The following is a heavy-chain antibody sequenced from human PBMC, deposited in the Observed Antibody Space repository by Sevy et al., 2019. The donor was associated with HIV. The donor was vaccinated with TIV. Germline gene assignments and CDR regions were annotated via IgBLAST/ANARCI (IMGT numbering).Heavy chain of an antibody. V-gene: IGHV3-48*03. J-gene: IGHJ6*02. D-gene: IGHD1-1*01. CDR1: GFSFSSFY. Sequence: GGSLRLSCAASGFSFSSFYMTWIRQAPGKGLQWVAYISSSGQTTYYADSVKGRSTISRDNAKNTLYLQIDSLRPEDTAVYYCAKEPPSGGPGNYHYGLDLWGRGTTVTVSS. CDR2: ISSSGQTT. CDR3: AKEPPSGGPGNYHYGLDL.